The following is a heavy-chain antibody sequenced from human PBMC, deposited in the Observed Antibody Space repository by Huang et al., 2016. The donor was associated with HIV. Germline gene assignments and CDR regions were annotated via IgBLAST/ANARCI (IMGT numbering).Heavy chain of an antibody. CDR1: GGSFWNFA. CDR2: IIPTLGTA. D-gene: IGHD3-22*01. J-gene: IGHJ4*02. V-gene: IGHV1-69*01. CDR3: ATVDYYDTSGPQRGYFDN. Sequence: QVQLVQSGAEVKKPGSSVKVSCKASGGSFWNFAIGWVRQAPGQGLEWMGGIIPTLGTANNAQKFQGRVTIIADESTSTAYMELSSLRSEDTAVYYCATVDYYDTSGPQRGYFDNWGQGTLVTVSS.